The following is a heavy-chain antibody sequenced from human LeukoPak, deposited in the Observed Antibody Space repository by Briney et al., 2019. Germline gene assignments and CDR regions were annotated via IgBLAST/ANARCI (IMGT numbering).Heavy chain of an antibody. Sequence: PGGSLRLSCVASGFTFSNTAMSWVRQAPGKGLVWVSSISGNGISTYYADSVKGRFTISRDNSKNTLYLQMNSLKAEDTAVYYCAKDHRSSTWPFDYWGRGALVTVSS. V-gene: IGHV3-23*01. CDR1: GFTFSNTA. D-gene: IGHD3-16*02. CDR3: AKDHRSSTWPFDY. J-gene: IGHJ4*02. CDR2: ISGNGIST.